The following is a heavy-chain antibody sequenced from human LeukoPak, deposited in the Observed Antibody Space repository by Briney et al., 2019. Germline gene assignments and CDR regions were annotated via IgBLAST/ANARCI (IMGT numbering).Heavy chain of an antibody. CDR2: IYPGDSDT. D-gene: IGHD4-11*01. Sequence: GESLKISCKASGYSFTSYWIGWVRQMPGKGLEWMGIIYPGDSDTRYSPSFQGQVTISADKSISTAYLQWSSLKASDTARYYCARQVTTSWFDPWGQGTLVTVSS. CDR1: GYSFTSYW. CDR3: ARQVTTSWFDP. V-gene: IGHV5-51*01. J-gene: IGHJ5*02.